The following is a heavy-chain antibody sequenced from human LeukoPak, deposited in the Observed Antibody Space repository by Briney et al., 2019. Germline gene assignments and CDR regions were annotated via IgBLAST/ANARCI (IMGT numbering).Heavy chain of an antibody. CDR1: GGSISSYY. CDR2: IYYSGST. CDR3: AREVSEAGNNWFDP. J-gene: IGHJ5*02. Sequence: PSETLSLTCTVSGGSISSYYWSWIRQPPGKGLEWIGYIYYSGSTNYNPSLKSRVTISVTSKNQFSLKLSSVTAADTAVYFCAREVSEAGNNWFDPWGQGALVTVSS. D-gene: IGHD2-8*01. V-gene: IGHV4-59*01.